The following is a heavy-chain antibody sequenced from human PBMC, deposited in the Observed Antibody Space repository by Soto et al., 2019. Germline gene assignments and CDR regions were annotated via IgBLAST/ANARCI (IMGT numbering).Heavy chain of an antibody. V-gene: IGHV3-21*01. D-gene: IGHD6-19*01. J-gene: IGHJ1*01. CDR3: ARDRSADRFVKYFQH. Sequence: GGSLNLSCTSSGVIFTSHSMVWVRLAPGKGLEWVASISSGSDSIFYADSVKGRFTVSRDNAKNSLFLQMNNLRAEDTAVYFCARDRSADRFVKYFQHWGQGTQVTVSS. CDR2: ISSGSDSI. CDR1: GVIFTSHS.